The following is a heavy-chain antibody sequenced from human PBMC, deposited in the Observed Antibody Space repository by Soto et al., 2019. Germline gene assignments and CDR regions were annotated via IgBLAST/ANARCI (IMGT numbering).Heavy chain of an antibody. Sequence: QVQLVQSGAEVKKPGASVKVSCKASGYTFTNYGISWVRQTPGQGLEWMGWISAYNGNTNYAQKFQGRVTMTTDTSTSTAYMDLRSLRSDDTAVYYCARGYRYYYYYYMDVWGKGTTVTVSS. CDR3: ARGYRYYYYYYMDV. D-gene: IGHD1-1*01. CDR2: ISAYNGNT. CDR1: GYTFTNYG. J-gene: IGHJ6*03. V-gene: IGHV1-18*01.